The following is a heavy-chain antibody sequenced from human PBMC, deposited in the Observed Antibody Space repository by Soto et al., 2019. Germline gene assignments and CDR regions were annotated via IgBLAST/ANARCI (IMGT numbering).Heavy chain of an antibody. J-gene: IGHJ3*02. CDR1: GERFTTFW. D-gene: IGHD3-22*01. CDR2: IYPGDSDT. V-gene: IGHV5-51*01. CDR3: ARREYYEGAFDI. Sequence: PGVSLKIPCQAAGERFTTFWIAWVRLLPGKGLEWMGIIYPGDSDTRYSPSFQGQVTISADKSISTASLQWSSLKASDTAMYYCARREYYEGAFDIWVQGTMVTFSS.